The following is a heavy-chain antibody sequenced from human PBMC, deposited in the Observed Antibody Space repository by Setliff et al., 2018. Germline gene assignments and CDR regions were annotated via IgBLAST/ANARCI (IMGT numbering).Heavy chain of an antibody. CDR1: GFTFSSYA. D-gene: IGHD1-26*01. J-gene: IGHJ4*02. CDR3: AARAGYSYPHY. V-gene: IGHV3-23*01. CDR2: ISGSGTGT. Sequence: HPGGSLLLSCAASGFTFSSYAMTWVHQPPGKGLERVSAISGSGTGTYYADSVKSRFTISRDNSKNTLYLQMSSLRAEDTAVYYCAARAGYSYPHYWGQGTLVTVSS.